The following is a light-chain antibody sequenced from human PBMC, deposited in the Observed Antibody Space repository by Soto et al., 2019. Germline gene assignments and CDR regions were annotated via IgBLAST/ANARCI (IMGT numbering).Light chain of an antibody. V-gene: IGKV3-20*01. CDR3: QQYGALPPT. Sequence: VLTPYPGTLSLSPGERATLSCRTSQSVVNYQLAWYRQKPGQAPRLLIYNTFHRATGIPDRFSGTGSETDFTLTMGRLEPEDFAVYHCQQYGALPPTFGQGTRVEIK. J-gene: IGKJ1*01. CDR1: QSVVNYQ. CDR2: NTF.